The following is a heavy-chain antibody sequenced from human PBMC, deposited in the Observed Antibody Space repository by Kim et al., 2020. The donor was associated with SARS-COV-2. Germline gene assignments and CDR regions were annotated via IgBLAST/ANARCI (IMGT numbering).Heavy chain of an antibody. CDR2: IYYSGST. J-gene: IGHJ3*02. V-gene: IGHV4-39*01. Sequence: SETLSLTCTVSGGSNSSSSYYWGWIRQPPGKGLEWIGSIYYSGSTYYNPSLKSRVTISVDTSKNQFSLKLSSVTAADTAVYYCARQSPVADAFDIWGQGTMVTVSS. CDR3: ARQSPVADAFDI. D-gene: IGHD6-19*01. CDR1: GGSNSSSSYY.